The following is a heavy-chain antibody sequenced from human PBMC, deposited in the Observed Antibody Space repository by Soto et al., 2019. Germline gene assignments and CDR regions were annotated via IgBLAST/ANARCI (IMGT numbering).Heavy chain of an antibody. Sequence: SETLSLTCTVSGGSISSGDYYWSWIRQPPGKGLEWIGYIYYSGSTYYNPSLKSRVTISVDTSKNQFSLKLSSVTAADTAVYYCARAPEPPGPNPIDYWGQGTLVTVSS. CDR1: GGSISSGDYY. CDR2: IYYSGST. J-gene: IGHJ4*02. D-gene: IGHD1-1*01. V-gene: IGHV4-30-4*01. CDR3: ARAPEPPGPNPIDY.